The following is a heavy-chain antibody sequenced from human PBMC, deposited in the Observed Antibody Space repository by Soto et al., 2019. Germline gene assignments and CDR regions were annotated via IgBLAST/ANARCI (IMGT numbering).Heavy chain of an antibody. V-gene: IGHV1-8*01. J-gene: IGHJ6*02. D-gene: IGHD2-2*01. CDR3: AKGSTSSYSYDMDV. CDR2: MNPNSGNT. CDR1: GYTFTSYD. Sequence: GASVKVSCKASGYTFTSYDINWVRQATGQGLEWMGWMNPNSGNTGYAQKFQGRVTMTRNTSISTAYMELSSLRTEDTALYYCAKGSTSSYSYDMDVWGQGTSVTVSS.